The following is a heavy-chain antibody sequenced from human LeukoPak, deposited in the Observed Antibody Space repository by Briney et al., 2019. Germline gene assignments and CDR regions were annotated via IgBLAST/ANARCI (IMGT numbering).Heavy chain of an antibody. CDR2: IYYSGNT. CDR1: GGSISSNY. Sequence: SETLSLTCTVSGGSISSNYWTWIRQPPGKGLEWIGYIYYSGNTNYNPSLKSRVTISVDTSQNQFSLRLSSVTAADTAVYYCARPAAYGSGPHDYWGQGTLVNVSS. J-gene: IGHJ4*02. V-gene: IGHV4-59*08. D-gene: IGHD6-19*01. CDR3: ARPAAYGSGPHDY.